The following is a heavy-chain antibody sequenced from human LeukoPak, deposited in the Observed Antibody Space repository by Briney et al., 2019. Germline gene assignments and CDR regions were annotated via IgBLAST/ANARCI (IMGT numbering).Heavy chain of an antibody. CDR2: INPSSGGT. CDR3: ARASTPRVIASFDY. J-gene: IGHJ4*02. V-gene: IGHV1-2*02. CDR1: GYTFTGYY. Sequence: ASVKVSCKASGYTFTGYYMHWVRQAPGQGLEWMGWINPSSGGTNYAQKFQGRVTMTRDTSIRPAYMELSRLRSDDTAVYYCARASTPRVIASFDYWGQGSLVTVSS. D-gene: IGHD2-21*01.